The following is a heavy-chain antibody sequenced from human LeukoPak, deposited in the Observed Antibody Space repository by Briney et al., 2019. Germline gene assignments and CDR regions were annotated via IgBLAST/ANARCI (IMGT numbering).Heavy chain of an antibody. J-gene: IGHJ4*02. V-gene: IGHV3-23*01. D-gene: IGHD3-22*01. CDR2: ISGSGGST. Sequence: GGSLRLSCAASGFTFSSYAMSWVRQAPGKGLEWVSAISGSGGSTYYADSVKGRFTISGDNSKNTLYLQMNSLRAEDTAVYYCAKDREYYYDSSGYYHLIGAFDYWGQGTLVTVSS. CDR3: AKDREYYYDSSGYYHLIGAFDY. CDR1: GFTFSSYA.